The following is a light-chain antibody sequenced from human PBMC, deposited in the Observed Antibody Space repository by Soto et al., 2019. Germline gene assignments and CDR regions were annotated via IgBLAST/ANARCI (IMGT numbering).Light chain of an antibody. CDR1: QSIGNY. J-gene: IGKJ1*01. CDR2: ATS. V-gene: IGKV1-39*01. CDR3: QHSYNSTWT. Sequence: DIQMTQSPSSLSASIGDRVTITCRAGQSIGNYLNWYQQKPGKAPNLLIYATSSLQSGVPSRFSGSGSGTEFTLTISSLQREDFAIYYCQHSYNSTWTVGQGTKVDSK.